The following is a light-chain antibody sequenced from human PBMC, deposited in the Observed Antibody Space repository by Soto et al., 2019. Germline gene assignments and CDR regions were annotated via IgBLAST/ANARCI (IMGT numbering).Light chain of an antibody. Sequence: IRMTQSPSSLSASTGDRVTITCRASQGISSYLAWYQQKPGKAPKLLIYAASTLQSGVPSRFSGSGSGTDFTLTISCLQSEDFATYYCQQYYSYPVFGQGTKLEIK. J-gene: IGKJ2*01. CDR1: QGISSY. CDR2: AAS. CDR3: QQYYSYPV. V-gene: IGKV1-8*01.